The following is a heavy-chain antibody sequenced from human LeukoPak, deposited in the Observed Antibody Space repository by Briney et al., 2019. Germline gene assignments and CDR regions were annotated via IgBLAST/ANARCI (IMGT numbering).Heavy chain of an antibody. Sequence: PGGSLRLSCAASGFRVSSNYMTWVRQAPGKGLEWVSAVYSAGNTFYADSVKARFTISRDKSKNTLYLQMGRLTAEDTAVYYCAREKYNDSGPDAYDVWGQGTLVFVSS. J-gene: IGHJ3*01. CDR1: GFRVSSNY. V-gene: IGHV3-53*01. D-gene: IGHD3-22*01. CDR3: AREKYNDSGPDAYDV. CDR2: VYSAGNT.